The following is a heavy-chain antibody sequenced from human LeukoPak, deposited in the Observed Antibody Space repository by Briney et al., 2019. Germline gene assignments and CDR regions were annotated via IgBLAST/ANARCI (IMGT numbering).Heavy chain of an antibody. CDR3: ASRGYSYGYGPNDY. CDR1: GFTFSSYA. CDR2: ISGSGGST. J-gene: IGHJ4*02. D-gene: IGHD5-18*01. Sequence: PGGSLRLSCAASGFTFSSYAMSWVRRAPGKGLEWVSAISGSGGSTYYADSVKGRFTISRDNSKNTLYLQMNSLRAEDTAVYYCASRGYSYGYGPNDYWGQGTLVTVSS. V-gene: IGHV3-23*01.